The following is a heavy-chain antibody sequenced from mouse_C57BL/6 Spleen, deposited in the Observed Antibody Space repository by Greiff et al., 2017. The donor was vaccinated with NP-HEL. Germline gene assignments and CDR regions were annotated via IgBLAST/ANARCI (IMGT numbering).Heavy chain of an antibody. CDR2: IDPSDSYT. CDR3: ARSDYDRAMDY. V-gene: IGHV1-69*01. Sequence: VQLQQPGAELVMPGASVKLSCKASGYTFTSYWMHWVKQRPGQGLEWIGEIDPSDSYTNYNQKFKGKSTLTVDKSSSTAYMQLSSLTSEDSAVYYCARSDYDRAMDYWGQGTSVTVSS. D-gene: IGHD2-4*01. J-gene: IGHJ4*01. CDR1: GYTFTSYW.